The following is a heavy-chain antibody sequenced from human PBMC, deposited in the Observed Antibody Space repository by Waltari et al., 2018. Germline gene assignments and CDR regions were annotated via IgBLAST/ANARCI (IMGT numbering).Heavy chain of an antibody. CDR3: VKGDRRDY. Sequence: EVRLVESGGGPVKPGGSLRISCAGSGFTFTSYTFNWVRQAPGNGLEWVVSISRSSSLIYYSDSVRGRFTISSDNAQNLVFLQMSSLGTEETAVYYCVKGDRRDYWGQGTLVTVSS. D-gene: IGHD3-16*01. CDR1: GFTFTSYT. J-gene: IGHJ4*02. V-gene: IGHV3-21*01. CDR2: ISRSSSLI.